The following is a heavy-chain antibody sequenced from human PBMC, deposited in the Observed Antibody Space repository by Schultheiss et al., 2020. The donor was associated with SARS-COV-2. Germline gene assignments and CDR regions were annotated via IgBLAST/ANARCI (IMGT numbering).Heavy chain of an antibody. J-gene: IGHJ5*02. CDR2: IKQDAYEK. D-gene: IGHD3-3*01. V-gene: IGHV3-7*01. Sequence: GGSLRLSCATSGFTFSSYWMTWVRQAPGKGLEWVATIKQDAYEKYYVDSVEGRFTISRDNAKNVLYLQMNSLRAEDTAVYYCARDHENSYYDFWSGETRGGFDPWGQGTLVTVSS. CDR1: GFTFSSYW. CDR3: ARDHENSYYDFWSGETRGGFDP.